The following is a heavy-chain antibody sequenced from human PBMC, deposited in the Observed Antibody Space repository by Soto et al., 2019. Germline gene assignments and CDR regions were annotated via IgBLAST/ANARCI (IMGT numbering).Heavy chain of an antibody. CDR2: TYYRSKWYN. V-gene: IGHV6-1*01. CDR1: GDSVSTNTAT. CDR3: GRLIDNRWLDF. Sequence: SQTLSLTCDISGDSVSTNTATWNWITQSQSRGLEWLGRTYYRSKWYNDYAVSVKSRITISPDISNHQVSVHLKSVTPDDIAVYYCGRLIDNRWLDFWGQGTLVSVSS. J-gene: IGHJ1*01. D-gene: IGHD3-22*01.